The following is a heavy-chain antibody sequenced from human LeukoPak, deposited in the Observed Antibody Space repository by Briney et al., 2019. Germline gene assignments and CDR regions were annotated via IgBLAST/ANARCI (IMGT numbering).Heavy chain of an antibody. J-gene: IGHJ4*02. D-gene: IGHD3-10*01. Sequence: SETLSLTCTVSGGSISSYYWSWIRQPAGKGLEWIGRIYTSGSTNYNPSLKSRVTMSVDTSKNQFSLKVSSVTAADTAVYYCARDDYGSGSYSTFDYWGQGTLVTVSS. CDR2: IYTSGST. V-gene: IGHV4-4*07. CDR1: GGSISSYY. CDR3: ARDDYGSGSYSTFDY.